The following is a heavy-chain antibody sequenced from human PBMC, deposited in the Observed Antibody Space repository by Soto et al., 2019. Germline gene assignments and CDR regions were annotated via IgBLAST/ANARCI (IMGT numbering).Heavy chain of an antibody. V-gene: IGHV3-74*01. CDR2: IDNAGSSA. Sequence: EVQLVESGGGLVQPGGSLRLSCAASGFTFSIYWMHWVRQAPGKGPVWVSRIDNAGSSARYADSVKGRFTISRDNAKNPVYLQMNSLRAEDTAVYYCTRVGGSVSGMDAWGQGATVTVSS. J-gene: IGHJ6*02. D-gene: IGHD1-26*01. CDR1: GFTFSIYW. CDR3: TRVGGSVSGMDA.